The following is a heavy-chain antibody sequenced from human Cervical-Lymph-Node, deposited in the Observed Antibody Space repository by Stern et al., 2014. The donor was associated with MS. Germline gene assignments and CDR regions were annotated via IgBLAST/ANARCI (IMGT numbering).Heavy chain of an antibody. CDR1: GFTFSSYD. CDR2: IGTAGDT. V-gene: IGHV3-13*01. D-gene: IGHD4-17*01. J-gene: IGHJ4*02. Sequence: EVQLEESGGGLVQPGGSLRLSCAASGFTFSSYDMHWVRQATGKGLEWVSAIGTAGDTYYPGSVKGRFTISRENAKNSLYLQMNSLRAGDTAVYYCARDYGDFVLDYWGQGTLVTVSS. CDR3: ARDYGDFVLDY.